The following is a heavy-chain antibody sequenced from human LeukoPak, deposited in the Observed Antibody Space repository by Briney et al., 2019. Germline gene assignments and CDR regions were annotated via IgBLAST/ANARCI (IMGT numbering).Heavy chain of an antibody. D-gene: IGHD3-10*01. Sequence: KPSETLSLTCTVSGGSISGYSWTWIRQPPGQGLEWIGYFHNSRTTSYNPSLTGRVIISVDTAMDQISLKLNSVTAADTAMYYCARGHLGLSPWGQGTLVTVSS. V-gene: IGHV4-59*01. CDR2: FHNSRTT. CDR3: ARGHLGLSP. J-gene: IGHJ5*02. CDR1: GGSISGYS.